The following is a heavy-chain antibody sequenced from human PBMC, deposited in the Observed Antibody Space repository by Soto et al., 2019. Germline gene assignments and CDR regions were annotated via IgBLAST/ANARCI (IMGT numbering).Heavy chain of an antibody. CDR3: AKDQCSGGSCYVFYSYYYMDV. J-gene: IGHJ6*03. V-gene: IGHV3-23*01. CDR2: ISGSGGST. CDR1: GFTFSSYA. D-gene: IGHD2-15*01. Sequence: PGGSLRLSCAASGFTFSSYAVSWVRQAPGKGLEWVSAISGSGGSTYYADSVKGRFTISRDNSKNTLYLQMNSLRAEDTAVYYCAKDQCSGGSCYVFYSYYYMDVWGKGTTVTVSS.